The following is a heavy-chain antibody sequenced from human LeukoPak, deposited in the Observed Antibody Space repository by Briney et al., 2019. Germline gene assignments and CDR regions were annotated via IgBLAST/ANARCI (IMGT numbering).Heavy chain of an antibody. Sequence: SETLSLTCAASGGSISSSNWWSWVRQPPGKGLEWIGEIYHSGSTNYSPSLKSRVTISVDKSKNQFSLKLSSVTAADTAVYYCARDRGEYYGSGSYYNDDAFDIWGQGTMVTVSS. CDR1: GGSISSSNW. J-gene: IGHJ3*02. CDR2: IYHSGST. V-gene: IGHV4-4*02. D-gene: IGHD3-10*01. CDR3: ARDRGEYYGSGSYYNDDAFDI.